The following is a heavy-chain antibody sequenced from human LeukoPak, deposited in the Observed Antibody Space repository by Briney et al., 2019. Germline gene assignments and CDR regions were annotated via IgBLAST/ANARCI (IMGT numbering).Heavy chain of an antibody. D-gene: IGHD5-18*01. CDR1: GYTFTGYY. Sequence: GASVKVSCKASGYTFTGYYMHWVRQAPGQGLEWMGWISAYNGNTNYAQKLQGRVTMTTDTSTSTAYMELRSLRSDDTAVYYCARDGRDTAIYYYYYGMDVWGQGTTVTVSS. CDR2: ISAYNGNT. CDR3: ARDGRDTAIYYYYYGMDV. V-gene: IGHV1-18*04. J-gene: IGHJ6*02.